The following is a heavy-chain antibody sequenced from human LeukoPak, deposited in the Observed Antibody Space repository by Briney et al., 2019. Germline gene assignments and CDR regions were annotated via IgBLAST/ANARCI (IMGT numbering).Heavy chain of an antibody. Sequence: ASVKVSCKASGYTFTSYGISWVRQAPGQGLEWMGWISAYNGNTNYAQKLQGRVTMTTDTSTSTAYMELRSLRSDDTAVHYCARDVGPIAVAEDNWFDPWGQGTLVTVSS. V-gene: IGHV1-18*01. CDR3: ARDVGPIAVAEDNWFDP. CDR2: ISAYNGNT. D-gene: IGHD6-19*01. CDR1: GYTFTSYG. J-gene: IGHJ5*02.